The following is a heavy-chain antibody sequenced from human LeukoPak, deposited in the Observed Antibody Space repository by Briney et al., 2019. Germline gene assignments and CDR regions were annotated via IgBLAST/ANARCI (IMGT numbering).Heavy chain of an antibody. D-gene: IGHD2/OR15-2a*01. CDR2: INHSGST. Sequence: PSETLSLTCAVYGGSFSGYYWSWIRQPPGKGLEWIGEINHSGSTNYNPSLKSRVTISVDTSKNQFSLKLSSVTAADTAVYYCARGILTNSRYFDYWGQGTLVTVSS. V-gene: IGHV4-34*01. J-gene: IGHJ4*02. CDR1: GGSFSGYY. CDR3: ARGILTNSRYFDY.